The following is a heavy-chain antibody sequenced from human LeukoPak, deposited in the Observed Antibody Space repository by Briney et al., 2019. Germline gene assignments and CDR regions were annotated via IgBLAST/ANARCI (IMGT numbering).Heavy chain of an antibody. J-gene: IGHJ4*02. D-gene: IGHD6-25*01. V-gene: IGHV3-64*01. CDR3: TRAGGHGYDY. CDR1: GFIFSDFS. CDR2: INNIGDYT. Sequence: GGSLRLSCAGSGFIFSDFSMHWVRQAPGKGPEFVSAINNIGDYTGYGSSLKGRPTISRDNSKNTMFLQMNVLRADDTAVYYYTRAGGHGYDYWGQGTLVRVSS.